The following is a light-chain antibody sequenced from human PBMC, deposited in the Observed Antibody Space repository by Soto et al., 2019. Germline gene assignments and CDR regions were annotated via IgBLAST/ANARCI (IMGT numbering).Light chain of an antibody. CDR3: KQYNNWPIT. V-gene: IGKV3-15*01. J-gene: IGKJ5*01. CDR2: AAS. CDR1: QSVSNN. Sequence: EIVMTQSPATLSVSPGERATLSCRASQSVSNNLAWYQQKPGQTPRLLIYAASTRATDIPARFSGSGSGTEFTLTISSLQSEDFAIYYCKQYNNWPITFGQGTRLE.